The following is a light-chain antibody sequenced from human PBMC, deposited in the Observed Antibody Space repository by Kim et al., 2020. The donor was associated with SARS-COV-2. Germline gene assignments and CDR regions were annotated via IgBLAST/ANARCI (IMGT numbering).Light chain of an antibody. Sequence: DIQMTQSPSSLSASLGHRVTITCRASQSISSYLNWVQQKPGKAPKLLIYAASSLQSGVPSRFSGSGSGTDFTLTISSLQPEDSATYYCQQSFSSPPYTFGQGTKVEI. V-gene: IGKV1-39*01. CDR1: QSISSY. J-gene: IGKJ2*01. CDR3: QQSFSSPPYT. CDR2: AAS.